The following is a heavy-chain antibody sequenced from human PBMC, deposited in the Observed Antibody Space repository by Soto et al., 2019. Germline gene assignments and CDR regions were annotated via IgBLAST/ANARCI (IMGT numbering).Heavy chain of an antibody. Sequence: EVQLLDSGGGLVQPGGSLRLSCAVSGFIISDYGVTWVRQAPGKGLEWVSGFSGGGGGTFYADSVKGRFTISRDDPKNTAYVQMTSLGGEDTAVYYCVRWNGFGDRWGQGTLGTVS. D-gene: IGHD1-1*01. V-gene: IGHV3-23*01. J-gene: IGHJ5*02. CDR2: FSGGGGGT. CDR1: GFIISDYG. CDR3: VRWNGFGDR.